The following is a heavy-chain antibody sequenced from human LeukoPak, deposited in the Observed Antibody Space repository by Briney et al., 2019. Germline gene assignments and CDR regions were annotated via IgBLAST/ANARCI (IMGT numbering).Heavy chain of an antibody. CDR2: ISAYNGNT. J-gene: IGHJ6*02. D-gene: IGHD3-9*01. V-gene: IGHV1-18*01. CDR3: ARDFYDILTDDYYYYYGMDV. CDR1: GCTFTSYG. Sequence: ASVKVSCKASGCTFTSYGISWVRQAPGQGLEWMGWISAYNGNTNYAQKLQGRVTMTTDTSTSTAYMELRSLRSDDTAVYYCARDFYDILTDDYYYYYGMDVWGQGTTVTVSS.